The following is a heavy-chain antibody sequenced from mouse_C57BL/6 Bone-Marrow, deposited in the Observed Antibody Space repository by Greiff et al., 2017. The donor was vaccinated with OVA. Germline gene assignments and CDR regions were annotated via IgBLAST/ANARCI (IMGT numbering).Heavy chain of an antibody. V-gene: IGHV5-17*01. D-gene: IGHD4-1*01. J-gene: IGHJ2*01. CDR2: ISSGSSTI. CDR1: GFTFSDYG. CDR3: ARSGARGYFDY. Sequence: DVQLVESGGGLVKPGGSLKLSCAASGFTFSDYGMHWVRQAPEKGLEWVAYISSGSSTIYYADTVKGRFTISRDNAKNTLFLQMTSLRSEDTAMYYCARSGARGYFDYWGQGTTLTVSS.